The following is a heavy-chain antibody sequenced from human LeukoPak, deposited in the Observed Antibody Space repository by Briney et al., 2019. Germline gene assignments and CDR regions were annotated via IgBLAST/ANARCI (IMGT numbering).Heavy chain of an antibody. CDR1: GFTFSAYT. CDR3: ARDQAYAFDI. Sequence: GGSLRLSCAASGFTFSAYTMNWVRQAPGKGLEWVSYINPSTGTKSYADSVKGRFTISSDNAQNSLYLQMNSLRDEDTAVYYCARDQAYAFDIWGQGTMVTVPS. CDR2: INPSTGTK. V-gene: IGHV3-48*02. J-gene: IGHJ3*02.